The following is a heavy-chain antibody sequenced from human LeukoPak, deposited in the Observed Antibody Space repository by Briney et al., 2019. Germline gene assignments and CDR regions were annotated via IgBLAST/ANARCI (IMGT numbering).Heavy chain of an antibody. D-gene: IGHD1-26*01. V-gene: IGHV3-21*01. CDR2: ISSSSSYI. Sequence: GGSLRLSCAASGFTFSSYSMNWVRQAPGKGLEWVSSISSSSSYIYYADSVKGRFTISRDNAKNSLYLQMNSLRAEDTAVYYCARWGEWEPTIGCYYYMDVWGKGTTVTVSS. CDR3: ARWGEWEPTIGCYYYMDV. J-gene: IGHJ6*03. CDR1: GFTFSSYS.